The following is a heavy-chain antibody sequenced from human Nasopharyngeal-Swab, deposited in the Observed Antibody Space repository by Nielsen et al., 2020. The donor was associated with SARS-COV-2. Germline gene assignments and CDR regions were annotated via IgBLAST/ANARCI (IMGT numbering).Heavy chain of an antibody. J-gene: IGHJ6*02. Sequence: SETLSLTCTVSGGSISNYYWSWIRQPPGKGLEWIGHIFHNGNTNYNPSLKSRVTISVDPSKNQFSLKLRSVTAADTAVYYCARQLGGYSYGFYYYYGMDVWGQGTTVTVSS. D-gene: IGHD5-18*01. CDR3: ARQLGGYSYGFYYYYGMDV. CDR1: GGSISNYY. V-gene: IGHV4-59*01. CDR2: IFHNGNT.